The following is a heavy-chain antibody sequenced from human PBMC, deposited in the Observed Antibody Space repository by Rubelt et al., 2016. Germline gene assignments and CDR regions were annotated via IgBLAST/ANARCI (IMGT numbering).Heavy chain of an antibody. V-gene: IGHV5-51*01. Sequence: EVQLVQSGAEVKKPGESLKISCKGSGYSFTSYWIGWVRQMPGKGLEWMGIIYPGDSDTRYSPACQGQVTISADKSISTAYLQWSSLKASDTAMYYCASLSSSSHDAFDIWGQGTMVTVSS. CDR2: IYPGDSDT. CDR3: ASLSSSSHDAFDI. CDR1: GYSFTSYW. J-gene: IGHJ3*02. D-gene: IGHD6-6*01.